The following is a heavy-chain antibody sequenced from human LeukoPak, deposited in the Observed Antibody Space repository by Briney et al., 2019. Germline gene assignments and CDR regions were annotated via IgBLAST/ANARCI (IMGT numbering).Heavy chain of an antibody. CDR2: ISYDGSNK. CDR1: GFTFSSYG. Sequence: SGGSLRLSCAASGFTFSSYGMHWVRQAPGKGLEWVAVISYDGSNKYYADSVKGRFTISRDNSKNTLYLQMNSLRAEDTAVYYCAKDPRYYDSGSSRAFDVWGQGTVVTVS. D-gene: IGHD3-10*01. J-gene: IGHJ3*01. CDR3: AKDPRYYDSGSSRAFDV. V-gene: IGHV3-30*18.